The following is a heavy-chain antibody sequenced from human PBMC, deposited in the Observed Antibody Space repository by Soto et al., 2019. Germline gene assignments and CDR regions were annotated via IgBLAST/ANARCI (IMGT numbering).Heavy chain of an antibody. CDR2: IWYDGSNK. J-gene: IGHJ4*02. V-gene: IGHV3-33*01. CDR3: AREHGTAAAGIFDY. D-gene: IGHD6-13*01. CDR1: GFTFSSYG. Sequence: GGSLRLSCAASGFTFSSYGMHWVRQAPGKGLEWVAVIWYDGSNKYYADSVKGRFTISRDNSKNTLYLQMNSLRAEDTAVYYCAREHGTAAAGIFDYWGQGTLVTVSS.